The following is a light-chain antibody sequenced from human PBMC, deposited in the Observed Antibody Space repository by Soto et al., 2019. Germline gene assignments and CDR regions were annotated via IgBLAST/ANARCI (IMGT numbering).Light chain of an antibody. CDR3: SSYTSSSTLV. CDR1: SSDVGGWPH. CDR2: EVS. J-gene: IGLJ2*01. Sequence: QSALTQPASVSASHGRSITISCAGTSSDVGGWPHVSWYQQHPGKAPKLVIYEVSNRPSGVSSRFSGSKSGSTASLTISGLQAEDEADYYCSSYTSSSTLVFGGGTQLTVL. V-gene: IGLV2-14*01.